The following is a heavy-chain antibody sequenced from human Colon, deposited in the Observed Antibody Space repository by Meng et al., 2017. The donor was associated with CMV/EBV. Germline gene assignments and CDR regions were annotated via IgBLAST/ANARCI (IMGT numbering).Heavy chain of an antibody. J-gene: IGHJ6*02. CDR1: GFTVSSNY. V-gene: IGHV3-11*04. CDR3: VRENLPPRRLDV. D-gene: IGHD1-14*01. Sequence: GESLKISCAASGFTVSSNYMSWVRQAPGKGLEWLSYIGTTGASTSHADSVKGRFTISRDNAKNSLDLHMNSLSAEDTAVYYCVRENLPPRRLDVWGQGTTVTVSS. CDR2: IGTTGAST.